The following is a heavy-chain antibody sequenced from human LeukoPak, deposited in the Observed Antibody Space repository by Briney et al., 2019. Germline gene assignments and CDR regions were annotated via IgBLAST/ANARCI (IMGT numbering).Heavy chain of an antibody. CDR2: INQDGSQK. Sequence: GGSLRLSCAASGFTFSSYWMSWVRQAPGKGLEWVANINQDGSQKYHVDSVKGRFTISRDNAKKSLYLQMNSLRAEDAAVYYCGRVGAYYGSGTYIFYFDYWGQGTPVTVSS. D-gene: IGHD3-10*01. V-gene: IGHV3-7*01. CDR3: GRVGAYYGSGTYIFYFDY. J-gene: IGHJ4*02. CDR1: GFTFSSYW.